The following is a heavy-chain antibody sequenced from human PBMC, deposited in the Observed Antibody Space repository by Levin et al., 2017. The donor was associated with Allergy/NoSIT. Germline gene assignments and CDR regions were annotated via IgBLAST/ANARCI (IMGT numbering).Heavy chain of an antibody. CDR1: GDSVSSNSAA. Sequence: SQTLSLTCAISGDSVSSNSAAWNWIRQSPSRGLEWLGRTYYRSKWYNDYAVSVKSRITINPDTSKNQFSLQLNSVTPEDTAVYYCARFIAAESSTGIAVAGPSYYGMDVWGQGTTVTVSS. V-gene: IGHV6-1*01. J-gene: IGHJ6*02. D-gene: IGHD6-19*01. CDR2: TYYRSKWYN. CDR3: ARFIAAESSTGIAVAGPSYYGMDV.